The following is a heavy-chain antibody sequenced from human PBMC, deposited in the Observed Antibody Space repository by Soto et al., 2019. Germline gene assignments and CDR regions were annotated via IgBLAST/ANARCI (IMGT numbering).Heavy chain of an antibody. CDR3: ARHEVGATVYYYYGMDV. Sequence: SETLSLTCTVSGGSISSYYWSWIRQPPGKGLEWIGYIYYSGSTNYNPSLKSRVTISVDTSKNQFSLKLSSVTAADTAVYYCARHEVGATVYYYYGMDVWGQGTTVTSP. CDR1: GGSISSYY. J-gene: IGHJ6*02. V-gene: IGHV4-59*08. CDR2: IYYSGST. D-gene: IGHD1-26*01.